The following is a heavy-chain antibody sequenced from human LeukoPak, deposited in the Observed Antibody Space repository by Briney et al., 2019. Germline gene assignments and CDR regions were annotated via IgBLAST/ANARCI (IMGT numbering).Heavy chain of an antibody. CDR3: ARVASGVSSSGYYGLGPDYMDV. Sequence: SETLSLTCTVSGGSISSYYWSWIRQPPGKGLEWIGYIYYSGSTNYNPSLKSRVTISVDTSKNQFSLKLSSVTAADTAVYYCARVASGVSSSGYYGLGPDYMDVWGKGTTVTVSS. CDR2: IYYSGST. J-gene: IGHJ6*03. V-gene: IGHV4-59*01. CDR1: GGSISSYY. D-gene: IGHD3-22*01.